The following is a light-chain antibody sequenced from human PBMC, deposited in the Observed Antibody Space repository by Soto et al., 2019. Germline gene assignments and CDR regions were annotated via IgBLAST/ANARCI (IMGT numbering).Light chain of an antibody. CDR2: DVS. J-gene: IGLJ1*01. CDR1: SSDVGGYNY. V-gene: IGLV2-14*01. Sequence: QSVLTQPASVSGSPGQPITISCTGTSSDVGGYNYVSWYQQHPGKAPKLMIYDVSNRPSGVSNRFSGSKSGNTASLTISGLQAEDEADHYCSSYTSSSNYVFGTGTKVTVL. CDR3: SSYTSSSNYV.